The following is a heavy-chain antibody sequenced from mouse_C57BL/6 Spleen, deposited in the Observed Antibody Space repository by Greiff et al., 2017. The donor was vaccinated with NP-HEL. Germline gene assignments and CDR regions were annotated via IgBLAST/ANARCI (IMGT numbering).Heavy chain of an antibody. J-gene: IGHJ1*03. CDR1: GYSITSGYY. Sequence: ESGPGLVKPSQSLSLTCSVTGYSITSGYYWNWIRQFPGNKLEWMGYISYDGSNNYNPSLKNRISITRDTSKNQFFLKLNSVTTEDTATYYCARDRDYPYWCFDVWGTGTTVTVSS. CDR2: ISYDGSN. CDR3: ARDRDYPYWCFDV. V-gene: IGHV3-6*01. D-gene: IGHD2-4*01.